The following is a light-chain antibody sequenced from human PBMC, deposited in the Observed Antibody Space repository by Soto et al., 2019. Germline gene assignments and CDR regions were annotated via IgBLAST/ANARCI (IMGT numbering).Light chain of an antibody. V-gene: IGKV1-13*02. J-gene: IGKJ3*01. CDR3: QQFNSYPPFT. CDR2: DAS. CDR1: QGISIT. Sequence: AIQLTQSPSSLSASVGDRVTITCRASQGISITLAWYQQKPGKAPKLLIYDASSLESGVPSRFSGSGSGTDFTLTISSLQPEDFATYYCQQFNSYPPFTFGPGTKVDIK.